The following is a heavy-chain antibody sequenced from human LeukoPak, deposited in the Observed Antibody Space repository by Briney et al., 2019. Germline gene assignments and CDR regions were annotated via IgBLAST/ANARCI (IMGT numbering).Heavy chain of an antibody. CDR3: TASDTPGVDY. Sequence: KTGGSLRLSCAASGFTFSNTWLSWVRQAPGKGLEWVGRIKGKEFGETTDYAAPVKGRFTISRDDSKNMLYLQMNSLKTEDTAVFYCTASDTPGVDYWGQGTLLTVSS. CDR1: GFTFSNTW. J-gene: IGHJ4*02. CDR2: IKGKEFGETT. V-gene: IGHV3-15*01. D-gene: IGHD5-18*01.